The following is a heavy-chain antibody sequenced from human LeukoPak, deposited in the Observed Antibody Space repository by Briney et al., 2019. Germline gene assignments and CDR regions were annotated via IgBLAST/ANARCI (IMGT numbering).Heavy chain of an antibody. CDR2: ISVSGYST. J-gene: IGHJ4*02. D-gene: IGHD3-3*01. Sequence: HPGGSLRLSCAASGFTFSTSAMGWVRQAPGKGLEWVSGISVSGYSTYYAESVKGRFTISRDNSKNTLYLQMNSLRAEDTAVYYCAKIFGVVMLTEFDYWGLGTVVTVSS. CDR3: AKIFGVVMLTEFDY. V-gene: IGHV3-23*01. CDR1: GFTFSTSA.